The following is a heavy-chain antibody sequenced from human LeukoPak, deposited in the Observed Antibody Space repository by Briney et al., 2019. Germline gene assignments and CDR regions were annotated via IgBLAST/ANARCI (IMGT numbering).Heavy chain of an antibody. J-gene: IGHJ4*02. D-gene: IGHD3-22*01. CDR1: GYTFTSYG. CDR2: ISAYNGNT. Sequence: ASVKVSCKASGYTFTSYGISWVRQAPGQGLEWMGWISAYNGNTNYAQKLQDRVTMTTDTSTSTAYMELRSLRSDDTAVYYCARTNVYYYASSDYYPYFDYWAQGTLVTVSS. V-gene: IGHV1-18*01. CDR3: ARTNVYYYASSDYYPYFDY.